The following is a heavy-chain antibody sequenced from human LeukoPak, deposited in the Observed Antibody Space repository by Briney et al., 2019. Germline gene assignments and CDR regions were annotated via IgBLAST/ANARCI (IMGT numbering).Heavy chain of an antibody. V-gene: IGHV1-3*01. D-gene: IGHD5-24*01. CDR2: INAGNGNT. J-gene: IGHJ6*02. CDR3: ASRRDGYNWPKCSEHYYYYGMDV. CDR1: GYTFTSYA. Sequence: ASVKVSCKASGYTFTSYAMHWVRQAPGQRLEWMGWINAGNGNTKYSQKFQGRVTITRDRSMSTAYMELSSLRSEDTAMYYCASRRDGYNWPKCSEHYYYYGMDVWGQGTTVTVSS.